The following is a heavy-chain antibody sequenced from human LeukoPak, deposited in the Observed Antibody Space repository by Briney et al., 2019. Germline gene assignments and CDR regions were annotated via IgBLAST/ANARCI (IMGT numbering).Heavy chain of an antibody. J-gene: IGHJ5*02. Sequence: SETLSLTCTVSGGSISSYYWSWIRQPPGKGLEWIGYIYYSGSTNYNPSLKSRVTISVDTSKKQFSLKLNSVTAADTAVYYCAREKIAYYDNSGRGWFDPWGQGTLVTVSS. V-gene: IGHV4-59*01. CDR1: GGSISSYY. CDR3: AREKIAYYDNSGRGWFDP. CDR2: IYYSGST. D-gene: IGHD3-22*01.